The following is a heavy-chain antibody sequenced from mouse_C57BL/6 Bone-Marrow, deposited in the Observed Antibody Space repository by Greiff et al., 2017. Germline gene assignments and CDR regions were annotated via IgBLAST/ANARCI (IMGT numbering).Heavy chain of an antibody. Sequence: EVQLVESGGDLVKPGGSLKLSCAASGFTFSSYGMSWVRQTPDKRLEWVATISSGGSYTYYPDSVKGRFTISRDNAKNTLYLQMSSLNSEDTAMYYCARQGIYYYGSGYDWFAYWGQGTLVTVSA. J-gene: IGHJ3*01. CDR3: ARQGIYYYGSGYDWFAY. CDR2: ISSGGSYT. D-gene: IGHD1-1*01. CDR1: GFTFSSYG. V-gene: IGHV5-6*01.